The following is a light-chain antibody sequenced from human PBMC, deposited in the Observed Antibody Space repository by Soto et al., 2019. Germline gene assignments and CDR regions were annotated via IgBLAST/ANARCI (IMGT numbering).Light chain of an antibody. CDR2: GAS. V-gene: IGKV3-15*01. Sequence: EIVMTQSPATLSLSPGERATLSCRARQSFSSNLAWYQQKPGQAPRLLIYGASTRATGIPARFSGNGSGTEFTLTISSLQSEDFAVYYCQQYHNWPPLTFGGGTKVEIK. CDR3: QQYHNWPPLT. J-gene: IGKJ4*01. CDR1: QSFSSN.